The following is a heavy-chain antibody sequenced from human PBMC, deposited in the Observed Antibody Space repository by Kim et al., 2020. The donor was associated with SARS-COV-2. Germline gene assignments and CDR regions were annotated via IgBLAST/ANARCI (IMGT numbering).Heavy chain of an antibody. CDR1: GFTFSSYS. Sequence: GGSLRLSCAASGFTFSSYSMNWVRQAPGKGLEWVSSISSSSSYIYYADSVKGRFTISRDNAKNSLYLQMNSLRAEDTAVYYCARPLGGYSGYDGFDPWGQGTLVTVSS. V-gene: IGHV3-21*01. J-gene: IGHJ5*02. CDR2: ISSSSSYI. D-gene: IGHD5-12*01. CDR3: ARPLGGYSGYDGFDP.